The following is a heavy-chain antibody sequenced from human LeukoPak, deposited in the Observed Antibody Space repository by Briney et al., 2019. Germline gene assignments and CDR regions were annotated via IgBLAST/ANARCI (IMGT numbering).Heavy chain of an antibody. V-gene: IGHV3-48*01. J-gene: IGHJ4*02. CDR1: GFSFSSYS. CDR3: ARDYVYAFDY. CDR2: ISGDGNAK. D-gene: IGHD2/OR15-2a*01. Sequence: PGGSLRLSCAASGFSFSSYSINWVRQAPGKGLEWVSYISGDGNAKHYTDSVKGRFTISRDNANNALYLQMNSLRAEDTAVYFCARDYVYAFDYWGQGTLVTVSS.